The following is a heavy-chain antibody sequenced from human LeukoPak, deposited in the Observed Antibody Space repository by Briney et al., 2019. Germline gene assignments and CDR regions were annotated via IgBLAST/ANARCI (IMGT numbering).Heavy chain of an antibody. V-gene: IGHV3-64*01. Sequence: PGGSLRLSCAASGFTFSSYAMYWVRQAPGKGLEYVSAISSNGDRTYYASSVRGRFTISRDNSKNTLSLQMSSLRPEDTAVYYCVKLPYSDTSAYYVDYWGQGTLVTVSS. J-gene: IGHJ4*02. CDR1: GFTFSSYA. CDR3: VKLPYSDTSAYYVDY. CDR2: ISSNGDRT. D-gene: IGHD3-22*01.